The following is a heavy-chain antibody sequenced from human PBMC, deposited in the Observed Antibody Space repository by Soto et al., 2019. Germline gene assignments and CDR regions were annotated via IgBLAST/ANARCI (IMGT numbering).Heavy chain of an antibody. CDR1: GFTFSSYG. CDR2: IWYDGSNK. V-gene: IGHV3-33*01. J-gene: IGHJ4*02. CDR3: ARDHTSRTYYYDSSGYYVGAFDY. Sequence: GGSLRLSCAASGFTFSSYGMHWVRQAPGKGLEWVAGIWYDGSNKYYADSVKGRFTISRDNSKNTLYLQMNSLRAEDTAVYYCARDHTSRTYYYDSSGYYVGAFDYWGQGTLVTVSS. D-gene: IGHD3-22*01.